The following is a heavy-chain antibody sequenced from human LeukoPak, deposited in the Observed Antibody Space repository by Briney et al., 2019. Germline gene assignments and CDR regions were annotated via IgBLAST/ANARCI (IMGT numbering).Heavy chain of an antibody. D-gene: IGHD3-16*02. CDR3: ARGRFMITFGGVIVNNWFDP. Sequence: SETLSLTCTVSGGSISSYYWSWIRQPPGKGLEWIGYIYYGGSTNYNPSLKGRVTISVDTSKNQFSLKLSSVTAADTAVYYCARGRFMITFGGVIVNNWFDPWGQGTLVTVSS. J-gene: IGHJ5*02. CDR1: GGSISSYY. V-gene: IGHV4-59*01. CDR2: IYYGGST.